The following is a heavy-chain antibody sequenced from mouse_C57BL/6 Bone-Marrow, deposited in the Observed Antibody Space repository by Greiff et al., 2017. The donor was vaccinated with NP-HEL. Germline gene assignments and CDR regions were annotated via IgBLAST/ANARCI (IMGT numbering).Heavy chain of an antibody. J-gene: IGHJ2*01. CDR2: IDPSDSYT. CDR3: VGYDLDY. V-gene: IGHV1-50*01. CDR1: GYTFTSYW. D-gene: IGHD2-3*01. Sequence: QVQLQQPGAELVKPGASVKLSCKASGYTFTSYWMQWVKQSPGKGLEWIGEIDPSDSYTNYNQKFKGKATLTVDTSSSPAYMQLSSLTSEDSAVYYCVGYDLDYWGQGTTLTVSS.